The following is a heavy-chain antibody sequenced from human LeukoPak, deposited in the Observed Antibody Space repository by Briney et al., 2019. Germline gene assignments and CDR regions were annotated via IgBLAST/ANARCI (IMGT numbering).Heavy chain of an antibody. J-gene: IGHJ6*02. CDR1: GFTFSNAW. V-gene: IGHV3-15*01. CDR2: IKSKTDGGTT. Sequence: PGGSLRLSCAASGFTFSNAWMSWVRQAPGKGLEWVGRIKSKTDGGTTDYAAPVKGRFTISRDDSKNTLYLQMNSLKTEDTAVYYCTTVGGYSYGYYYYYGMDVWGQGTTVTVSS. CDR3: TTVGGYSYGYYYYYGMDV. D-gene: IGHD5-18*01.